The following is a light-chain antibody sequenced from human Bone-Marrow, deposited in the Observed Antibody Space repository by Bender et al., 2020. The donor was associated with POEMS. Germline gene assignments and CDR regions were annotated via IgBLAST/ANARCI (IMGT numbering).Light chain of an antibody. CDR1: NSDVGGYNY. Sequence: QSALTQPASVSGSPGQSITISCTGTNSDVGGYNYVSWYQQHPGKAPKLMIYDVTLRPSGVSHRFSGSQSGNAASLTISGLQADDEADYYCSSYTTSSTWVFGGGTKLTVL. CDR2: DVT. J-gene: IGLJ3*02. CDR3: SSYTTSSTWV. V-gene: IGLV2-14*03.